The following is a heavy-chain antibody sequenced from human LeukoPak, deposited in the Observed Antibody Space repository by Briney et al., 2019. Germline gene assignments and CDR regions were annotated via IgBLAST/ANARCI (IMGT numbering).Heavy chain of an antibody. CDR2: VIPNNGGT. CDR1: GYTFTGYY. CDR3: AKEAKDYYDADGYYLDY. V-gene: IGHV1-2*02. J-gene: IGHJ4*02. Sequence: ASVKVSCKTSGYTFTGYYIHWVRQAPGQGLEWMGWVIPNNGGTNYAQNFQGLIAMTRDTSIGTAHMELSRLTSDDTAIYYCAKEAKDYYDADGYYLDYWGQGTLVTVSS. D-gene: IGHD3-22*01.